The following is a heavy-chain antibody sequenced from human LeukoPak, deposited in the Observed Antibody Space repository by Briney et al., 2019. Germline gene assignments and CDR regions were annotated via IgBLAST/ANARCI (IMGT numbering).Heavy chain of an antibody. V-gene: IGHV3-23*01. Sequence: GGSLRLSCAASEFTFTSYAMTWVRQAPGKGLEWVSSISGSGANTYYADSVKGRFTISRDNSKNTLYLQFNSLRAEDTAVYYCAKDKATVTAKGPFDYWGRGTLVTVSS. D-gene: IGHD2-21*02. CDR3: AKDKATVTAKGPFDY. CDR1: EFTFTSYA. CDR2: ISGSGANT. J-gene: IGHJ4*02.